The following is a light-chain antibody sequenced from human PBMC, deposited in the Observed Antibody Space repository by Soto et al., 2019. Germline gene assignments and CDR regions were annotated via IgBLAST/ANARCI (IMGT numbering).Light chain of an antibody. CDR1: QSVSSNY. J-gene: IGKJ1*01. CDR3: QQYGSSLTWT. V-gene: IGKV3-20*01. Sequence: EIVLIPFPATPFLNPGERATLSCRASQSVSSNYLAWYQQKPGQAPRLLIYGTSNRATGIPDRFSGSGSGTDFTLTISRLEPEDFAVYYCQQYGSSLTWTFGQGTRVDIK. CDR2: GTS.